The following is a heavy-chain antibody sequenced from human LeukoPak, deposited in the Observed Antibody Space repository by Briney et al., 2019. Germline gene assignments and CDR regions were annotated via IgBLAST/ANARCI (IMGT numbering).Heavy chain of an antibody. CDR2: IIPILGIA. D-gene: IGHD4-17*01. CDR1: GYTFTSYA. CDR3: ARDPIQERNGETEER. V-gene: IGHV1-69*04. Sequence: GASVKVSCKASGYTFTSYAMNWVRQAPGQGLEWMGRIIPILGIANYAQKFQGRVTITADKSTSTAYMELSSLRSEDTAAYYCARDPIQERNGETEERWGQGTLVTVSS. J-gene: IGHJ4*02.